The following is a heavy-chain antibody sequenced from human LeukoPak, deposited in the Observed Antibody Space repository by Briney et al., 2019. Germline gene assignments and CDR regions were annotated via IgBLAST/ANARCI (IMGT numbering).Heavy chain of an antibody. CDR3: TRDRYYYDSSGYYGFDS. V-gene: IGHV3-49*04. CDR2: IRSKAYGGAT. J-gene: IGHJ4*02. D-gene: IGHD3-22*01. Sequence: PGRSLRLSCTASGFTFGDYAMSWVRQAPGKGLEWVGFIRSKAYGGATEYAASVKGRFTISRDDSKSIAYLQVNSLKTGDTAVYYCTRDRYYYDSSGYYGFDSWGQGTLVTVSS. CDR1: GFTFGDYA.